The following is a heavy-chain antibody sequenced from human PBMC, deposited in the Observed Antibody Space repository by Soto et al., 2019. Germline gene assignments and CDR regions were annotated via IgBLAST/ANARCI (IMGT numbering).Heavy chain of an antibody. CDR3: AKGGGTIFGVVISFFDY. D-gene: IGHD3-3*01. J-gene: IGHJ4*02. CDR2: ISWNSGSI. V-gene: IGHV3-9*01. CDR1: GFTFDDYA. Sequence: EVQLVESGGGLVQPGRSLRLSCAASGFTFDDYAMHWVRQAPGQGLEWVSGISWNSGSIGYAVHVKGRFTISRDNAKNSLYLQMNSLRAEDTALYYCAKGGGTIFGVVISFFDYWGQGTLVTVSS.